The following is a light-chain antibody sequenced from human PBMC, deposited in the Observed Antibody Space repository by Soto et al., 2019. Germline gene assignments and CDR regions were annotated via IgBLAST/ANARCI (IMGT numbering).Light chain of an antibody. CDR3: QERSTWRMT. CDR1: QSVSTY. Sequence: EIVLTQSPATLSVSAGEGATLSCRASQSVSTYLAWYQQKPGQAPRLLIYDTSNRATGIPARFSGSGSGTDFTLTISGLEPEDMAVYFCQERSTWRMTFGQGTKVEI. CDR2: DTS. V-gene: IGKV3-11*01. J-gene: IGKJ1*01.